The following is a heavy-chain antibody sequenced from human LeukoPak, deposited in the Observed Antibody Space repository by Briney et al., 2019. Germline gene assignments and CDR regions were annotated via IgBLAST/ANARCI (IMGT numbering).Heavy chain of an antibody. V-gene: IGHV3-7*04. D-gene: IGHD3-22*01. J-gene: IGHJ3*02. CDR1: GFTFISYW. Sequence: GGSLRLSCAASGFTFISYWMTWVRQAPGKGLEWVANIKQDGSEIYYVDSVKGRFTISRDNVKNSLYLQMNSLRAEDTAVYYCAMGSSSSYLGAFDIWGQGTMVTVSS. CDR2: IKQDGSEI. CDR3: AMGSSSSYLGAFDI.